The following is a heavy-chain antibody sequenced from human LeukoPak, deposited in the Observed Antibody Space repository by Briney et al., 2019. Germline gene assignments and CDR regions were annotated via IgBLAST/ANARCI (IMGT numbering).Heavy chain of an antibody. V-gene: IGHV4-31*03. Sequence: SETLSLTCTVSGGSISSAPYYWSWIRQRPGKGLERMGYISHSGNTYYNPSLKSRLNISADTSRNQFSLKLRSVTAADTALYFCAREGYYYDSSGPIDYWGQGTRVTVSS. D-gene: IGHD3-22*01. CDR3: AREGYYYDSSGPIDY. J-gene: IGHJ4*02. CDR1: GGSISSAPYY. CDR2: ISHSGNT.